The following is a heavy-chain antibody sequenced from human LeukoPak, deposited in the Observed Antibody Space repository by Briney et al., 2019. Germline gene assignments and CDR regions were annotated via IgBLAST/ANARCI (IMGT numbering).Heavy chain of an antibody. Sequence: PGGSLRLSCAASGFTFSSYGMHWVRQAPGKGLEWVAFIRYDGSNKYYADSVKGRFTISRDNSKNTLYLHVNSLSPEDTAVYYCANGSGYEAQYCYYYMDVWGKGPTVTISS. CDR2: IRYDGSNK. CDR1: GFTFSSYG. V-gene: IGHV3-30*02. D-gene: IGHD5-12*01. J-gene: IGHJ6*03. CDR3: ANGSGYEAQYCYYYMDV.